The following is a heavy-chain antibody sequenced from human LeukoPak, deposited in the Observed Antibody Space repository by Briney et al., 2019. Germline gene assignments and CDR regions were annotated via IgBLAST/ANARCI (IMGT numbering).Heavy chain of an antibody. CDR3: ARDRGPRYGMDV. CDR2: IFNSGST. J-gene: IGHJ6*02. V-gene: IGHV4-31*03. Sequence: SETLSLTCTVSGASISSGGYFWSWIRQRPGTGLERIGYIFNSGSTHYSPSLKSRLIISLDTSKNQFSLKLTSVTAADTAVYYCARDRGPRYGMDVWGQGTTVTVS. CDR1: GASISSGGYF. D-gene: IGHD5-24*01.